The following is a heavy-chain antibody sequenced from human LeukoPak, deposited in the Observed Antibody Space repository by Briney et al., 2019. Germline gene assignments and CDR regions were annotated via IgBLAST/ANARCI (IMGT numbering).Heavy chain of an antibody. J-gene: IGHJ6*02. D-gene: IGHD3-3*01. Sequence: GRSLRLSCAASGFTFSSYAMHWVRQAPGKGLEWVAVISYDGSNKFYADSVKGRFTISRDNAKNSLYLQMNSLRAEDTAVYYCARDRFLEWVTYGMDVWGQGTTVTVSS. V-gene: IGHV3-30*04. CDR1: GFTFSSYA. CDR3: ARDRFLEWVTYGMDV. CDR2: ISYDGSNK.